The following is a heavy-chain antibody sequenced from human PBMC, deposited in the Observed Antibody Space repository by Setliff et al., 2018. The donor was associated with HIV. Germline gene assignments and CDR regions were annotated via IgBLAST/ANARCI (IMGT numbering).Heavy chain of an antibody. Sequence: PGGSLRLSCAASGFPVSDNYMTWVRQAPGKGLEWVSVIYSDGRTFYVDSVKGRFTISRDDSKNTVYLQMHSLRVDDTAAYYCAKGVKWLDPWGQGTLVTVSS. CDR1: GFPVSDNY. CDR3: AKGVKWLDP. J-gene: IGHJ5*02. CDR2: IYSDGRT. D-gene: IGHD3-16*01. V-gene: IGHV3-53*01.